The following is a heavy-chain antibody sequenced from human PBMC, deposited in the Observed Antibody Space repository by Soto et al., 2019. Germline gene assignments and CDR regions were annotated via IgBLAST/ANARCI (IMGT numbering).Heavy chain of an antibody. V-gene: IGHV3-73*01. Sequence: EVQLVESGGGLVQPGGSLKLSCAASGFTFSGSAMHWVRQASGKGLEWVGRIRSKADNYATSYAASVKGRFTISRDDSKNTPYLQMDSLKTEDTGVYYCTERGKYDNRVFDYWSQGTLVTVSS. J-gene: IGHJ4*02. CDR3: TERGKYDNRVFDY. CDR2: IRSKADNYAT. D-gene: IGHD3-22*01. CDR1: GFTFSGSA.